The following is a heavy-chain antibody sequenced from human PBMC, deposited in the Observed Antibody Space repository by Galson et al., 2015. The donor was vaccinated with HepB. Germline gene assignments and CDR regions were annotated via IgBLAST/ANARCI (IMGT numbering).Heavy chain of an antibody. CDR2: IQSDGSKE. CDR1: GFTFSHYG. Sequence: SLRLSCAASGFTFSHYGMHWVRQAPGKGLEWVAAIQSDGSKEYYADSVKGRFTISRDDSKNTMYLQMNSLRAEDTAVYYCARDLAVGLLDFDSGGQGTLVSVSS. V-gene: IGHV3-33*08. D-gene: IGHD6-19*01. J-gene: IGHJ4*02. CDR3: ARDLAVGLLDFDS.